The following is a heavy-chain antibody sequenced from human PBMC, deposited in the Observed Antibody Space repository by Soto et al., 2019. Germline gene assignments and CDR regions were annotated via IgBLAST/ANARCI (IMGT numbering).Heavy chain of an antibody. J-gene: IGHJ5*02. Sequence: GGSLRLSCAASGFTFSSYWMSWVRQAPGKGLEWVANIKQDGSEKYYVDSVKGRFTISRDNAKNSLYLQMNSLRAEDTAVYYCARESAIAVANWFDPWGQGTLVTVSS. D-gene: IGHD6-19*01. CDR3: ARESAIAVANWFDP. V-gene: IGHV3-7*03. CDR1: GFTFSSYW. CDR2: IKQDGSEK.